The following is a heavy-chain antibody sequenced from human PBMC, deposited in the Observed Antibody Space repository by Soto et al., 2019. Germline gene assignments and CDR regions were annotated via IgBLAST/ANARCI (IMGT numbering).Heavy chain of an antibody. CDR3: ARGDYYDSSTDY. V-gene: IGHV4-39*01. J-gene: IGHJ4*02. D-gene: IGHD3-22*01. Sequence: PSETLSLTCTVSGGSISSSSYYWGWIRQPPGKGLEWIGSIYYSGSTYYNPSLKSRVTISVDTSKNQYSLKLSSVTAADTAVYYCARGDYYDSSTDYWGQGTLVTVSS. CDR1: GGSISSSSYY. CDR2: IYYSGST.